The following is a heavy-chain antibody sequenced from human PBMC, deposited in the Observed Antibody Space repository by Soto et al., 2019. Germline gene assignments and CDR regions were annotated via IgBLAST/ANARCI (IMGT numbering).Heavy chain of an antibody. J-gene: IGHJ6*02. CDR3: AKDVEEVVPYYGMDV. CDR1: GFTFSEYA. V-gene: IGHV3-23*01. CDR2: VSGRGDGT. Sequence: EEQILESGGALVQPGGSLRLSCSVSGFTFSEYAMNWVRQAPGKGLEWVSAVSGRGDGTFYADSVKGRFTISRDNSKNTVYMQMNSMRVQGTAVYDCAKDVEEVVPYYGMDVWGRGTTVRVSS.